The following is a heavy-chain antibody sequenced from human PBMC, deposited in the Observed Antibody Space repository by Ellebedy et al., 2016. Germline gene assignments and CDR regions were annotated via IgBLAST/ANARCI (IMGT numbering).Heavy chain of an antibody. CDR1: GYRFTRYG. D-gene: IGHD2-2*01. J-gene: IGHJ4*02. CDR2: ISTDNGNT. Sequence: SVKVSCXASGYRFTRYGINWVRQAPGQGLEWMGWISTDNGNTKYAQKIQGRVTMTTDTSTGTAYMELRSLRSDDTAVYYCARENLCSSTSCGDFDYWGQGTLVNVSS. CDR3: ARENLCSSTSCGDFDY. V-gene: IGHV1-18*01.